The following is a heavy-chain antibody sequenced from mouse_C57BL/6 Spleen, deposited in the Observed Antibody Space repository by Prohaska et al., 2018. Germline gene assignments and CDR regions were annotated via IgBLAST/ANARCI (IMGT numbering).Heavy chain of an antibody. CDR3: AREGYDYDYFDY. D-gene: IGHD2-4*01. Sequence: QVQLQQPGTELVKPGPSVKLSCKASGYTFTSYWMHWVKQRPGQVLEWIGNINPSNGGTNYNEKFKSKATLTVDKASSTAYMQLSSLTSEDSAVYYCAREGYDYDYFDYWGQGTTLTVSS. CDR2: INPSNGGT. CDR1: GYTFTSYW. J-gene: IGHJ2*01. V-gene: IGHV1-53*01.